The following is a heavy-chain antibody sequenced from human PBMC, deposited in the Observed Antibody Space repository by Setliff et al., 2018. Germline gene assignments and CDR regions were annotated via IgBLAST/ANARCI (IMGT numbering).Heavy chain of an antibody. CDR1: GFTFSSFW. D-gene: IGHD3-16*01. V-gene: IGHV3-74*01. CDR3: ARDGGEY. J-gene: IGHJ4*02. CDR2: IKSDGSST. Sequence: PGGSLRLSCAASGFTFSSFWMHWVRQAPGKGLVWVSRIKSDGSSTTYADSVKGRFAISRDNAKNSLYLQMNSLRAVDTAVYYCARDGGEYWGQGTLVTVSS.